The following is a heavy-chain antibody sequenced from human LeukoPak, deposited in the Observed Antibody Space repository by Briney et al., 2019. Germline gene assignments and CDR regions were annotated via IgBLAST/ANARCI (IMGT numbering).Heavy chain of an antibody. Sequence: PGGSLRLSCAASGFTFSSYGMHWVRQAPGKGLEWVAVISYDGSNKYYADSVKGRFTISRDNSKNTLYLQMNSLRAEDTAVCYCARYFDDWGQGTLVTVSS. CDR3: ARYFDD. V-gene: IGHV3-30*03. CDR2: ISYDGSNK. CDR1: GFTFSSYG. J-gene: IGHJ4*02.